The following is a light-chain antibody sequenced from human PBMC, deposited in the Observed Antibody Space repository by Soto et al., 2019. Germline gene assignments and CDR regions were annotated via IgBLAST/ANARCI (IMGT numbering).Light chain of an antibody. J-gene: IGLJ2*01. Sequence: QSVLTQPPSVSGAPGQRVTISCTGSSSNIGAGYDVHWYQQLPGTAPKLLIYGNSNRPSGVPDRFSGSKSGTSASLDITGLQAEDEADYYRQSYDSSLSVVFGGGTKLTVL. CDR1: SSNIGAGYD. CDR2: GNS. CDR3: QSYDSSLSVV. V-gene: IGLV1-40*01.